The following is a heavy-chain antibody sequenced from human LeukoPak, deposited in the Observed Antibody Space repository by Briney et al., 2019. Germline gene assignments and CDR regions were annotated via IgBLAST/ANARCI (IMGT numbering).Heavy chain of an antibody. CDR1: GGSISSYY. V-gene: IGHV4-4*07. CDR2: IYSSGST. Sequence: LETLSLTCIVSGGSISSYYWSWIRQPAGKGLEWIGLIYSSGSTNYNPSLKSRVTMSVDTSKNQFSLKLSSVTAADTAVYYCARGDIAVAATDYWGQGTLVTVSS. J-gene: IGHJ4*02. CDR3: ARGDIAVAATDY. D-gene: IGHD6-19*01.